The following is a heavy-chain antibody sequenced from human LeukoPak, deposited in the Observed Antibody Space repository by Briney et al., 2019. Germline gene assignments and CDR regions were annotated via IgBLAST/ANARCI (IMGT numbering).Heavy chain of an antibody. CDR3: ARDPGGDWFDP. CDR2: ISSSSSYI. CDR1: GFTFSSYS. V-gene: IGHV3-21*01. J-gene: IGHJ5*02. Sequence: GGSLRLSCAASGFTFSSYSMNWVGQARGKGLEWVSSISSSSSYIYYADSVKGRFTISRDNAKNSLYLQMNSLRAEDTAVYYCARDPGGDWFDPWGQGTLVTVSS. D-gene: IGHD3-16*01.